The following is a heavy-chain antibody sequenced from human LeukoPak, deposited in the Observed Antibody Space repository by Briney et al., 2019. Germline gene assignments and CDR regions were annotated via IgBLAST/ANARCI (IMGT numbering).Heavy chain of an antibody. D-gene: IGHD2-2*01. CDR2: INTDGSST. V-gene: IGHV3-74*01. CDR1: GFTFSSHW. Sequence: PGGSLRLSCAASGFTFSSHWMYWVSQAPGKGLVCVSRINTDGSSTSYADSVKGRFTISRDNAKNTLHLQMNSLRAEDTAVYYCARERIDCSSTSCYGGGSDYWGQGTLVTVSS. J-gene: IGHJ4*02. CDR3: ARERIDCSSTSCYGGGSDY.